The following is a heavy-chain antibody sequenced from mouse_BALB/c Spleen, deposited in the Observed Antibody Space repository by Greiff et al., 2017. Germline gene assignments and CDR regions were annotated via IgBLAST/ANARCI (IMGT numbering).Heavy chain of an antibody. J-gene: IGHJ1*01. V-gene: IGHV1-4*01. CDR1: GYTFTSYT. CDR2: INPSSGYT. D-gene: IGHD2-1*01. CDR3: ARPLYGNFDV. Sequence: VQLQESGAELARPGASVKMSCKASGYTFTSYTMHWVKQRPGQGLEWIGYINPSSGYTNYNQKFKDKATLTADKSSSTAYMQLSSLTSEDSAVYYCARPLYGNFDVWGAGTTVTVSS.